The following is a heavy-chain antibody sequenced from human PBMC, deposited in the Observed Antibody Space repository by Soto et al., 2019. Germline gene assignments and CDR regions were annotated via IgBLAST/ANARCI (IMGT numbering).Heavy chain of an antibody. CDR3: ARDLYYDFWSGYYNRGSSGGYYYYGMDV. V-gene: IGHV3-48*03. J-gene: IGHJ6*02. D-gene: IGHD3-3*01. CDR1: GFTLTRSA. CDR2: ISSSGSTI. Sequence: PGGSLRLSCAGSGFTLTRSAVSWVRQAPGKGLEWVSYISSSGSTIYYADSVKGRFTISRDNAKNSLYLQMNSLRAEDTAVYYCARDLYYDFWSGYYNRGSSGGYYYYGMDVWGQGTTVTVSS.